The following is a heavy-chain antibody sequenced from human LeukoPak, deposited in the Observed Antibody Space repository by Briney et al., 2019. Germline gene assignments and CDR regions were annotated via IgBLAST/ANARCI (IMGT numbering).Heavy chain of an antibody. CDR3: ARVQEMATISGGFDY. Sequence: SETLSLTCAVYGGSFSGYYWSWIRQPPGKGLEWIGEINHSGSTNYNPSLKSRVTISVDTSKNQFSLKLSSVTAADTAVYYCARVQEMATISGGFDYWGQGTLVTVSS. D-gene: IGHD5-24*01. CDR1: GGSFSGYY. CDR2: INHSGST. J-gene: IGHJ4*02. V-gene: IGHV4-34*01.